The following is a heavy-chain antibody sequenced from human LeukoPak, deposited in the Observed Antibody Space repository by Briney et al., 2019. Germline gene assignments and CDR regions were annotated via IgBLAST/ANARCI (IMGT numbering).Heavy chain of an antibody. CDR2: IIPIFGTA. D-gene: IGHD6-19*01. V-gene: IGHV1-69*13. Sequence: SVKVSCKASGGTFSSYAISWVRQAPGQGLEWMGGIIPIFGTANYAQKFQGRVTITADESTSTAYMELSSLRSEDTAVYYCARKGPNGNSSGWYYYYYGMDVWGQGTTVTVSS. CDR3: ARKGPNGNSSGWYYYYYGMDV. CDR1: GGTFSSYA. J-gene: IGHJ6*02.